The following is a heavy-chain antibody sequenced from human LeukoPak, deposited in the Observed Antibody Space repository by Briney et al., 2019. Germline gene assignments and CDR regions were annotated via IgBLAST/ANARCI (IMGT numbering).Heavy chain of an antibody. Sequence: GGSLRLSCAASGFTFSSYAMSWVRQAPGKGLEWVSGISGSRGTTYYADSVKGRLTISRDNSKNTLYLQMNSLRAEDTAVYYCARATSFDYWGQGTLVTVSS. CDR3: ARATSFDY. CDR2: ISGSRGTT. J-gene: IGHJ4*02. CDR1: GFTFSSYA. V-gene: IGHV3-23*01.